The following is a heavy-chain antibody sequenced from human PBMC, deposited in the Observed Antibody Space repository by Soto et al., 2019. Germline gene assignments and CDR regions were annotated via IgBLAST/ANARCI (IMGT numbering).Heavy chain of an antibody. J-gene: IGHJ5*02. V-gene: IGHV3-23*01. CDR3: AKDQSQDYYDSSGYRELNWFDP. CDR2: ISGSGGST. Sequence: GGSLRLSCAASGFTFSSYAMSWVRQAPGKGLERVSAISGSGGSTYYADSVKGRFTISRDNSKNTLYLQMNSLRAEDTAVYYCAKDQSQDYYDSSGYRELNWFDPWGQGTLVTVSS. D-gene: IGHD3-22*01. CDR1: GFTFSSYA.